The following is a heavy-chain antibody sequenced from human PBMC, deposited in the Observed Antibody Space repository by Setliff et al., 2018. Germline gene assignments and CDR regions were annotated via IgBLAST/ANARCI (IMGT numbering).Heavy chain of an antibody. Sequence: PGGSLRLSCAASGFTLSDYAMHWVRQAPGKGLEWVAVVWYGGSNEYYADSIKGRFTISRDNAKSSLYLQMNSLRAEDTAVYYCARSETCHSTHCSPYDYWGQGTPVTVSS. CDR2: VWYGGSNE. D-gene: IGHD2-2*01. CDR1: GFTLSDYA. V-gene: IGHV3-33*01. J-gene: IGHJ4*02. CDR3: ARSETCHSTHCSPYDY.